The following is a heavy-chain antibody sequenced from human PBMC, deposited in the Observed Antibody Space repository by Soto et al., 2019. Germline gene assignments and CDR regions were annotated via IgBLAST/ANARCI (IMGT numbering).Heavy chain of an antibody. Sequence: ASVKVSCKASGGTFSSYAISWVRQAPGQGLEWMGGIIPIFGTANYAQKFQGRVTITADESTSTAYTELSSLRSEDTAVYYCARSNGDYYDSSGYGSHFDYWGQGTLVTVSS. CDR2: IIPIFGTA. CDR1: GGTFSSYA. V-gene: IGHV1-69*13. D-gene: IGHD3-22*01. CDR3: ARSNGDYYDSSGYGSHFDY. J-gene: IGHJ4*02.